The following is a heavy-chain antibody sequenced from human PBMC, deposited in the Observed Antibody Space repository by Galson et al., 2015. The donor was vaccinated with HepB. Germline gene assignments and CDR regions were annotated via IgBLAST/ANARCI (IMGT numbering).Heavy chain of an antibody. CDR1: GFAFSRYA. CDR3: ARDGAAIFGVGSWFDP. Sequence: SLRLSCAASGFAFSRYAMSWVRQAPGKGLECISYISATSSTIFYADSVKGRFTVSRDNAKNSLYLEMNGLRAEDTAVYYCARDGAAIFGVGSWFDPWGQGTLVTVTS. D-gene: IGHD3-3*01. V-gene: IGHV3-48*01. CDR2: ISATSSTI. J-gene: IGHJ5*02.